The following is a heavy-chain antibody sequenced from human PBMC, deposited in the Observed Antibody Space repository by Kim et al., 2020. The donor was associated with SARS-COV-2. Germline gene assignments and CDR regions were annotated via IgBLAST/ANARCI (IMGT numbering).Heavy chain of an antibody. D-gene: IGHD2-15*01. CDR3: TKDIGTGYCATSSCHLNLFDA. CDR1: GFTFDDHA. Sequence: GGSLRLSCAASGFTFDDHAMHWVRRAPGKGLEWVSGISWNSGSIGYADSVKGRFIISRDNAKNSLYLQMNSLRTEDTAFYHCTKDIGTGYCATSSCHLNLFDAWGQGILVTVSS. J-gene: IGHJ5*02. V-gene: IGHV3-9*01. CDR2: ISWNSGSI.